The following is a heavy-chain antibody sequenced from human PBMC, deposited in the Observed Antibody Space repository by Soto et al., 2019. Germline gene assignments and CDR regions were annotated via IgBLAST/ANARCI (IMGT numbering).Heavy chain of an antibody. V-gene: IGHV3-23*01. CDR1: GFTFSSYA. Sequence: EVQLLESGGGLVQPWGSLRLSCAASGFTFSSYAMSWVRQAPGKGLEWVSAISGSGGSTYYADSVKGRFTISRDISKNTLYLQMSSLRAEDTAVYYCAKDSWLGGGETDYWGQGTLVTVSS. CDR2: ISGSGGST. D-gene: IGHD2-21*01. CDR3: AKDSWLGGGETDY. J-gene: IGHJ4*02.